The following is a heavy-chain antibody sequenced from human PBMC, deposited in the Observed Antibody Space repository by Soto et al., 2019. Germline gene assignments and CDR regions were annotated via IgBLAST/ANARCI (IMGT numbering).Heavy chain of an antibody. Sequence: QVQLVQSGAEVKKPGSSVKVSCKASGGTFSSYAISWVRQAPGQGLEWMGGIIPIFGTANYAQKFQGRVTITADESTSTAYMELSSLRSEDTAVYYCARGKGVDVSWYRWGPHSPYGMDVWGQGTTVTVSS. V-gene: IGHV1-69*12. D-gene: IGHD6-13*01. CDR3: ARGKGVDVSWYRWGPHSPYGMDV. CDR2: IIPIFGTA. J-gene: IGHJ6*02. CDR1: GGTFSSYA.